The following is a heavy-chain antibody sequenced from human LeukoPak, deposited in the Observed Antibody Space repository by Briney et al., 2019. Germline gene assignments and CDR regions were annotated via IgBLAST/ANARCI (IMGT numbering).Heavy chain of an antibody. CDR3: ARHYDRYYYDSSGQSYYYGMDV. J-gene: IGHJ6*02. CDR1: GGSISSYY. V-gene: IGHV4-59*08. Sequence: SETLSLTCTVSGGSISSYYWSWIGQPPGKGLKWIGHIYYSGSTNYNPSLKSRVTISVDTSKNQFSLKLSSVTAADTAVYYCARHYDRYYYDSSGQSYYYGMDVWGQGTTVTVSS. CDR2: IYYSGST. D-gene: IGHD3-22*01.